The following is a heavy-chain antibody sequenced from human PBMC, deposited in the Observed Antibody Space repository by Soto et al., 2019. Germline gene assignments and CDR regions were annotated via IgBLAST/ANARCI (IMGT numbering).Heavy chain of an antibody. V-gene: IGHV3-33*01. CDR3: ERDLDIVVVNAIAGRGYFQH. Sequence: PGGSLRLSCAASGFTFSSYGMHWVRQAPGKGLEWVAVIWYDGSNKYYADSVKGRFTISRDNSKNTLYLQMNSLRAEDTAVYYCERDLDIVVVNAIAGRGYFQHWGQGTLVTVSS. CDR2: IWYDGSNK. J-gene: IGHJ1*01. CDR1: GFTFSSYG. D-gene: IGHD2-21*01.